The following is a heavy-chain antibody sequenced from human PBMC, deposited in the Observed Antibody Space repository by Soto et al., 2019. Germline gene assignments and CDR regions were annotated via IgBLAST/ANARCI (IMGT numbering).Heavy chain of an antibody. V-gene: IGHV3-23*01. CDR2: ISGSGGST. CDR3: AKGLYSSSWYVDYGMDV. J-gene: IGHJ6*02. CDR1: GFTFSSYA. Sequence: EVQLLESGGGLVQPGGSLRLSCAASGFTFSSYAMSWVRQAPGKGLEWVSAISGSGGSTYYADSVKGRFTISRHNSKNKRYRQMTSLRAEDTAVYYCAKGLYSSSWYVDYGMDVWGQGTTVTVSS. D-gene: IGHD6-13*01.